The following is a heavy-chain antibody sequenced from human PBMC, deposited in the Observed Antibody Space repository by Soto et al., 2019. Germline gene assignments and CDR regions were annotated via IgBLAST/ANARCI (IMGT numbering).Heavy chain of an antibody. Sequence: EVQLVESGGGLVQPGGSLRLSCAASGFTFSSYWMSWVRQAPGKGLEWVANIKQDGSEKYYVDSVKGRFTISRDNAKNSLYLQMNSLRAEDTAVYYCARDFGDYGDYVVGYYFDYWGQGTLVTVSS. CDR2: IKQDGSEK. CDR1: GFTFSSYW. V-gene: IGHV3-7*01. D-gene: IGHD4-17*01. CDR3: ARDFGDYGDYVVGYYFDY. J-gene: IGHJ4*02.